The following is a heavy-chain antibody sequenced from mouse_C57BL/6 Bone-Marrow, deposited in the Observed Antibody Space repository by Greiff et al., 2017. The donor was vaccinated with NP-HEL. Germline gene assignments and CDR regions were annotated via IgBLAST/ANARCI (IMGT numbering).Heavy chain of an antibody. Sequence: EVKVVESGGGLVRSGRSLRLSCATSGFTFSDFYMEWVRQAPGKGLEWIAASRNKANDYTTEYSASVKGRFIVSRDTSQSILYLQMNALRAEDTAIYYCARDNWDWYFDVWGTGTTVTVSS. J-gene: IGHJ1*03. CDR2: SRNKANDYTT. CDR3: ARDNWDWYFDV. CDR1: GFTFSDFY. V-gene: IGHV7-1*01. D-gene: IGHD4-1*01.